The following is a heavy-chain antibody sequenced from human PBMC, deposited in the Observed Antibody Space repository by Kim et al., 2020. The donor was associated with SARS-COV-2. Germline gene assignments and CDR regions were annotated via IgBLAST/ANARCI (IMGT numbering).Heavy chain of an antibody. CDR3: ARDWFRTAAAGIFDY. CDR1: GDTFTSYA. V-gene: IGHV7-4-1*02. CDR2: INTNTGNP. D-gene: IGHD6-13*01. J-gene: IGHJ4*02. Sequence: ASVKVSCKASGDTFTSYAMNWVRQAPGQGLEWMGWINTNTGNPTYAQGFTGRFVFSLDTSVSTAYLQISSLKAEDTAVYYCARDWFRTAAAGIFDYWGQGTLVTVSS.